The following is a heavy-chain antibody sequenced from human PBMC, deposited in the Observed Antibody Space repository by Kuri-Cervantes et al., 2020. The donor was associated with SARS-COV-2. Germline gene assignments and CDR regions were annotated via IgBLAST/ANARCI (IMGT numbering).Heavy chain of an antibody. D-gene: IGHD3-3*01. CDR2: INHSGST. CDR3: ARRSTSITIFGVVNINPFDY. Sequence: SETLSLTCAVYGGSFSGYYWSWVRQPPGKGLEWIGEINHSGSTNYNPSLKSRVTISVDTSENQFSLKLSSVTAADTAVYYCARRSTSITIFGVVNINPFDYWGQGTLVTVSS. V-gene: IGHV4-34*01. CDR1: GGSFSGYY. J-gene: IGHJ4*02.